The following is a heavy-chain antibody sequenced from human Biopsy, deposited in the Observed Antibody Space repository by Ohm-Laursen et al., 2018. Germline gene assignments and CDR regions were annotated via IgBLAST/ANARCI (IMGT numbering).Heavy chain of an antibody. V-gene: IGHV4-39*01. Sequence: SETLSLTCAVSDGSINSNDYYWGWIRQAPGKGLEWLGSVHYSGATYYNPPLTSRATISVDTAKNQFFLKLRSATAADTAVYYCAKQGIRGYYEYWGQGSLVTVSS. CDR1: DGSINSNDYY. D-gene: IGHD3-22*01. CDR3: AKQGIRGYYEY. J-gene: IGHJ4*02. CDR2: VHYSGAT.